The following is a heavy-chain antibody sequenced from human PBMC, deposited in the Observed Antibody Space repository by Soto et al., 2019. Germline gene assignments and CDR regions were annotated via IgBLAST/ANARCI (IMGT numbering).Heavy chain of an antibody. CDR3: ARDFPRGYSSSFTFDY. V-gene: IGHV3-30-3*01. CDR1: GFTFSSYA. D-gene: IGHD6-13*01. J-gene: IGHJ4*02. Sequence: GGSLRLSCAASGFTFSSYAMHWVRQAPGKGLEWVAVISYDGSNKYYADSVKGRFTISRDNSKNTLYLQMNSLRAEDTAVYYCARDFPRGYSSSFTFDYWGQGTLVTVSS. CDR2: ISYDGSNK.